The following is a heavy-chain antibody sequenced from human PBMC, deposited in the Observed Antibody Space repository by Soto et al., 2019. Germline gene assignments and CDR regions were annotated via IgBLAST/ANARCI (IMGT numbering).Heavy chain of an antibody. V-gene: IGHV3-53*01. Sequence: GGSLRLSCAVSGFTASLNYMSWVRQAPAKGLEWVSLFYAGGSTYYADSVKGRFTISRDSSKNALYLQMNSLIVDDTAVYYCARGYESRSRSVAYWGQGILVTGS. CDR3: ARGYESRSRSVAY. D-gene: IGHD3-22*01. CDR1: GFTASLNY. J-gene: IGHJ4*02. CDR2: FYAGGST.